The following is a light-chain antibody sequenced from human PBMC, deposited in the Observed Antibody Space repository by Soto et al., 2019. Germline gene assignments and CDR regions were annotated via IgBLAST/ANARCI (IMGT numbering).Light chain of an antibody. CDR2: TVS. J-gene: IGKJ3*01. CDR1: QNISIY. CDR3: QHSSSTPPFT. Sequence: DIQMTQSTSSLSASVGDRVTITCRASQNISIYLNWYQQKPGTDPKLLIYTVSNLQSGVPSRFSADGSGADFTLTISSLQPEDFATYHCQHSSSTPPFTFGPGTKVDIK. V-gene: IGKV1-39*01.